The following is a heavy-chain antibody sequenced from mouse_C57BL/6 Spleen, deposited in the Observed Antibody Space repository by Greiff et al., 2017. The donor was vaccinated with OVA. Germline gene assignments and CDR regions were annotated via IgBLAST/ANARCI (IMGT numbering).Heavy chain of an antibody. J-gene: IGHJ4*01. CDR1: GFTFSDYG. D-gene: IGHD2-4*01. V-gene: IGHV5-17*01. CDR3: ARRGITGMDY. Sequence: EVLLVESGGGLVKPGASLKLSCAASGFTFSDYGMHWVRQAPEKGLEWVAYISSGSSTSYYADTMKGRFTISRDNAKNTLFLQMTSLRSEDTAMYCCARRGITGMDYWGQGTSVTVSS. CDR2: ISSGSSTS.